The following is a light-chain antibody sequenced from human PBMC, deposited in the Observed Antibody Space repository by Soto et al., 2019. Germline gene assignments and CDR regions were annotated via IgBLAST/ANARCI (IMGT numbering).Light chain of an antibody. Sequence: EIVLTQSPATLSSSPGERATLSCRASQSVNSYLAWYQHKPGQAPRLLIYGASNRAAGIPARFSGSGSGTDFTLTISSLEPEDFAVYYCQQRSNWPTFGGGTKVEI. CDR2: GAS. CDR1: QSVNSY. V-gene: IGKV3-11*01. CDR3: QQRSNWPT. J-gene: IGKJ4*01.